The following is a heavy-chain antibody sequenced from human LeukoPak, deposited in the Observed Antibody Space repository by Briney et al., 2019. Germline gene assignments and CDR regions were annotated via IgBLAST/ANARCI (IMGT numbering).Heavy chain of an antibody. V-gene: IGHV4-39*07. Sequence: SETLFLTCTAAGGTISSSRYYWGWLPQPPGRGLEWIGSIYYSGSTYYNPSLKSRVTISVDTSKNQFSLKLSAVTAADTAVYYGVRGGNNASDHWGQGTLVTVSS. J-gene: IGHJ4*02. CDR2: IYYSGST. CDR3: VRGGNNASDH. D-gene: IGHD1/OR15-1a*01. CDR1: GGTISSSRYY.